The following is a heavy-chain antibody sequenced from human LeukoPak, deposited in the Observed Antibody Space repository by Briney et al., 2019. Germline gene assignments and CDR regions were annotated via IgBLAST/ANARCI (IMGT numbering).Heavy chain of an antibody. CDR2: IYHSGST. J-gene: IGHJ3*02. D-gene: IGHD5-24*01. V-gene: IGHV4-59*01. CDR1: GGSINSYY. CDR3: ARVGGMTTINNAAFDI. Sequence: SETLSLTCTVSGGSINSYYWNWIRQPPGKGLEWIGYIYHSGSTNYNPSLKSRVTVSLDTSKNQFSLKLTSVTAADTAIYYCARVGGMTTINNAAFDIWGQGTMVTVSS.